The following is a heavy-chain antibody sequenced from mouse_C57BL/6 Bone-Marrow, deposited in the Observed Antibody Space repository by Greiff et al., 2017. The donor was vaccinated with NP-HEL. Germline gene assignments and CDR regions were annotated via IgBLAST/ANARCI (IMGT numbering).Heavy chain of an antibody. CDR2: IDPEDGET. Sequence: VQLQQSGAELVKPGASVKLSCTASGFNITDYYMHWVKQRTEQGLEWIGRIDPEDGETKYAPKFQGKATITADTSSNTAYLQLSSLTSEDTAVYYCAEIPAYYSNYHVGYWGQGTTLTVSS. D-gene: IGHD2-5*01. V-gene: IGHV14-2*01. CDR3: AEIPAYYSNYHVGY. CDR1: GFNITDYY. J-gene: IGHJ2*01.